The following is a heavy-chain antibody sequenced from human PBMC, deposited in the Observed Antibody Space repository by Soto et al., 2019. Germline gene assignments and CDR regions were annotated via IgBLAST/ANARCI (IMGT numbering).Heavy chain of an antibody. CDR3: ARVGHFWSGYPSPYGMDV. Sequence: GASVKVSSKASGYTFTSYGISWVRQAPGQGLEWMGWISAYNGNTNYAQKLQGRVTMTTDTSTSTAYMELRSLRSDDTAVYYCARVGHFWSGYPSPYGMDVWGQGTTVTVSS. CDR2: ISAYNGNT. CDR1: GYTFTSYG. V-gene: IGHV1-18*01. J-gene: IGHJ6*02. D-gene: IGHD3-3*02.